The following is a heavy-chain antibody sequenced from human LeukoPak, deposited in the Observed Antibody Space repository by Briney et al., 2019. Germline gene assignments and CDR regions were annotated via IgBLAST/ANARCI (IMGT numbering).Heavy chain of an antibody. V-gene: IGHV1-2*02. Sequence: ASVTLSCKASGYTFTGYQMHWVRLAPGQGLEWMGWINPNSGGTNYAQKFQGRVTMTSDTSKSTAYMELSRLRSDDTAVYYCAKGGSSGWSTADYWGEGTLVTVSS. D-gene: IGHD6-19*01. J-gene: IGHJ4*02. CDR2: INPNSGGT. CDR1: GYTFTGYQ. CDR3: AKGGSSGWSTADY.